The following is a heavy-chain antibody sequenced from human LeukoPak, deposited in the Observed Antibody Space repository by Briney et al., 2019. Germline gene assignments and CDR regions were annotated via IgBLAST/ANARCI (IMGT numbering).Heavy chain of an antibody. D-gene: IGHD6-19*01. CDR3: ARSSRAVAGTLDY. CDR1: GASVTSSSYY. CDR2: IYYSGST. J-gene: IGHJ4*02. V-gene: IGHV4-39*01. Sequence: PSVTLSLTCTVSGASVTSSSYYWGWIRQPPGKGREWIGIIYYSGSTYYNPSLKSRVTISVDTSKNQFSLKLSSVTAADTAVYYCARSSRAVAGTLDYWGQGTLVTVSS.